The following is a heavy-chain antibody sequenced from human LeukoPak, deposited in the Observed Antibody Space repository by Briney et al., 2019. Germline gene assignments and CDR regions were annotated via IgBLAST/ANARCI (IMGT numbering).Heavy chain of an antibody. CDR2: IYPHYRCT. D-gene: IGHD4-17*01. J-gene: IGHJ5*02. Sequence: AVSVKVSCKASGYTFTDNFMHWVRQAPGQGLEWMGWIYPHYRCTDYAQKFQGRVTMTRDTSINTAYLELSRLTSDDTAVYYCAREVCHYAAWGQGTLVTVSS. CDR1: GYTFTDNF. CDR3: AREVCHYAA. V-gene: IGHV1-2*02.